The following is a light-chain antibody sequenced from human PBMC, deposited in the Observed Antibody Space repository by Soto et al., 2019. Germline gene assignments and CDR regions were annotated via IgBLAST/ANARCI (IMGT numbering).Light chain of an antibody. CDR3: QQYNNWPRT. CDR1: QSISGN. Sequence: EIMMTQSPATLSVSPGKRATLSYRASQSISGNLAWYQQKPGQAPGLLIYAASTRATGIPARFSGSGSGTEFTLTISSLQSEDFAVYYCQQYNNWPRTFGQGTKVEIK. CDR2: AAS. J-gene: IGKJ1*01. V-gene: IGKV3-15*01.